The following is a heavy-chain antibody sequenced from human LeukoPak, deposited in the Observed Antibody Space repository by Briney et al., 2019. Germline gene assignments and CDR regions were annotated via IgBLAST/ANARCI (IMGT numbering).Heavy chain of an antibody. V-gene: IGHV3-53*01. D-gene: IGHD6-19*01. CDR2: IYSGGST. Sequence: GGSLRLSCAPSGFTVSSNYMSWVRQAPGKGLEWVSVIYSGGSTYYADSVKGRFTISRDNSKNTLYLQMNSLRAEDTAVYYCASARYSSGWHYYYYYYMDVWGKGTTVTVSS. CDR1: GFTVSSNY. CDR3: ASARYSSGWHYYYYYYMDV. J-gene: IGHJ6*03.